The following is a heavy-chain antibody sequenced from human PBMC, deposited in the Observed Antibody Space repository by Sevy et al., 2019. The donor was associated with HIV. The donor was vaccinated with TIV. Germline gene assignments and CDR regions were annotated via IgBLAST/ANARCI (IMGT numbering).Heavy chain of an antibody. CDR1: GVKFNDFA. V-gene: IGHV3-9*01. CDR2: ISWNSGNI. CDR3: AKDIGCGWGQGCYYSGMDV. J-gene: IGHJ6*02. D-gene: IGHD2-21*01. Sequence: GGSLSLSCTVSGVKFNDFAMPWVRQAPGKGLEWVWDISWNSGNIDCEDSVKGRFTISRDNAKNSLYRQMNSLRTEDTALYYCAKDIGCGWGQGCYYSGMDVWGQGTTVTVSS.